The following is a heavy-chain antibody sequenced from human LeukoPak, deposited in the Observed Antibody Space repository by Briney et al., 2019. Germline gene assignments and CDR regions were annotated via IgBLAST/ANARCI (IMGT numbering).Heavy chain of an antibody. CDR3: AKVLAVTSYGAKSVFDH. J-gene: IGHJ4*02. CDR1: GCTFSNYG. D-gene: IGHD4-23*01. CDR2: IWYGGSNR. V-gene: IGHV3-30*02. Sequence: GGSLRLSCAASGCTFSNYGMYWVRKAPGEGLERVAFIWYGGSNRYYADSEKGRFTISRDNSKNTVYLQMNSLRAEDTAVYYCAKVLAVTSYGAKSVFDHWGQGTLVTVSS.